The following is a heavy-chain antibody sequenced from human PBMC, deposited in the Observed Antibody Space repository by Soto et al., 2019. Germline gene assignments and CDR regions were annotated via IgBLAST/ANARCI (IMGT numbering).Heavy chain of an antibody. J-gene: IGHJ5*02. CDR3: AALSPSITIFGVVTHLEP. CDR1: GFTFTSSA. Sequence: ASVKVSCKASGFTFTSSAVQWVRQARGQRLEWIGWIVVGSGNTNYAQKFQERVTITRDMSTSTAYMELSSLRSEDTAVYYCAALSPSITIFGVVTHLEPWGQGTLVTVSS. CDR2: IVVGSGNT. D-gene: IGHD3-3*01. V-gene: IGHV1-58*01.